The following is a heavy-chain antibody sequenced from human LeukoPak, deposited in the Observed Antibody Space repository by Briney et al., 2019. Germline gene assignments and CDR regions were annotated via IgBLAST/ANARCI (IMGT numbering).Heavy chain of an antibody. J-gene: IGHJ4*02. D-gene: IGHD1-26*01. CDR3: ARRGGSYWAYYFDY. CDR1: GVSISSYY. CDR2: IYTSGST. Sequence: SETLSLTCTVSGVSISSYYWSWIRQPAGKGLEWIGRIYTSGSTNYNPSLKSRVTMSVDTSKNQFSLKLSSVTAADTAVYYCARRGGSYWAYYFDYWGQGTLVTVSS. V-gene: IGHV4-4*07.